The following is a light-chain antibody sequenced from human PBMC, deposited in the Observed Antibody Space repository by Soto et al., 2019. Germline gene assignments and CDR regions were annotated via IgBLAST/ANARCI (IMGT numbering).Light chain of an antibody. J-gene: IGLJ2*01. CDR2: EVS. CDR1: SSDVGGYNY. Sequence: QSALTQPASVSGSPGQSITISCTGTSSDVGGYNYVSWYQQHPGKAPKLMIYEVSNRPSGVSNRFSGSKSGNTASLTISGLQAEDEAYYYCSSYTSSSTLLLFGGGTKVTVL. V-gene: IGLV2-14*01. CDR3: SSYTSSSTLLL.